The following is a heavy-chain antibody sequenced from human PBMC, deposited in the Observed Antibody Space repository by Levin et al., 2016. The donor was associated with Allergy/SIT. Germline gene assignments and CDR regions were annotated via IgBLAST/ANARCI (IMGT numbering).Heavy chain of an antibody. D-gene: IGHD2-21*01. CDR2: IFSKDGK. J-gene: IGHJ4*02. Sequence: WIRQPPGKALEWLAHIFSKDGKSYYRTSLRSRLTISKDTARSQVVLTMTNMDPVDTATYYCARILAGDSGGYFDEWGQGFLVTVSS. V-gene: IGHV2-26*01. CDR3: ARILAGDSGGYFDE.